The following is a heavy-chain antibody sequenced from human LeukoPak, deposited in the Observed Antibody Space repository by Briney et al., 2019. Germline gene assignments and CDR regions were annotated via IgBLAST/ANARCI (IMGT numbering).Heavy chain of an antibody. V-gene: IGHV3-30*18. J-gene: IGHJ3*02. Sequence: GGSLRLSCAASGFTFSSYGMHWVRQAPGKGLEWVAVISYDGSNKYYADSVKGRFTISRGNSKNTLYLQMNSLRAEDTAVYYCAKDLRDSSGYNDAFDIWGQGTMVTVSS. CDR2: ISYDGSNK. CDR1: GFTFSSYG. D-gene: IGHD3-22*01. CDR3: AKDLRDSSGYNDAFDI.